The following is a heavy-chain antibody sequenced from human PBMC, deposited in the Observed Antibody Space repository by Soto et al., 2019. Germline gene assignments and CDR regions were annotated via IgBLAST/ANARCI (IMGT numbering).Heavy chain of an antibody. Sequence: QVQLVESGGGVVQPGRSLRLSCAASGFTFSSYAMHWVRQAPGKGLEWVAVISYDGSNKYSADSGKGRFTISRDNSKNNLYLQMNSLRAEDTAVYYCASEGWAVTDGGVFYCYGMDVWGQGTTVTVSS. CDR1: GFTFSSYA. CDR3: ASEGWAVTDGGVFYCYGMDV. J-gene: IGHJ6*02. D-gene: IGHD3-16*01. CDR2: ISYDGSNK. V-gene: IGHV3-30-3*01.